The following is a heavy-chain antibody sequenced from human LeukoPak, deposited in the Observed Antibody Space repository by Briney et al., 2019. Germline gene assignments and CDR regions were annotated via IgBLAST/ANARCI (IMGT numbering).Heavy chain of an antibody. V-gene: IGHV1-69*04. Sequence: VASVKVSCKASGGTFSSYAISWVRQAPGQGLEWMGRVIPILGIANYAQKFQGRVTITADKSTSTAYMELSSLRSEDTAVYYCAREDVRDGYPSSVNAFDIWGQGTMVTVSS. D-gene: IGHD5-24*01. CDR3: AREDVRDGYPSSVNAFDI. J-gene: IGHJ3*02. CDR2: VIPILGIA. CDR1: GGTFSSYA.